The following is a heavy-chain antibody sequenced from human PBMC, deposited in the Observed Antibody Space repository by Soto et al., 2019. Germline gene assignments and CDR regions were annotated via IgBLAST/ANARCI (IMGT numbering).Heavy chain of an antibody. D-gene: IGHD5-18*01. CDR3: ASVHYCYGPFDY. V-gene: IGHV3-7*01. CDR2: IKQDGSEK. Sequence: HPGGPLRPSCAASGFTFSSYWMSWVRKAPGKGLEWVANIKQDGSEKYYVDSVKGRFTISRDNAKNSLNLQMKSMRAEDTAVYYCASVHYCYGPFDYWGQGTLVTVSS. CDR1: GFTFSSYW. J-gene: IGHJ4*02.